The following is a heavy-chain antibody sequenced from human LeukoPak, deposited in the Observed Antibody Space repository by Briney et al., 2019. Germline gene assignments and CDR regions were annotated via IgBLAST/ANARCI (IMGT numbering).Heavy chain of an antibody. CDR3: ARSTGGYYNYYYYYMDV. CDR2: INHSGST. V-gene: IGHV4-34*01. CDR1: GGSFSGYY. Sequence: SETLSLTCAVYGGSFSGYYWSWIRQPPGKGLEWIGEINHSGSTNYNPSLKSRVTISVDTSKNQFSLKLSSVTAADTAVYYRARSTGGYYNYYYYYMDVWGKGTTVTVSS. D-gene: IGHD3-22*01. J-gene: IGHJ6*03.